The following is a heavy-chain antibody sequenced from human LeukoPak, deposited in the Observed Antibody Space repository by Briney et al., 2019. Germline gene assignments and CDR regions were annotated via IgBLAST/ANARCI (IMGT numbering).Heavy chain of an antibody. D-gene: IGHD6-19*01. CDR3: ARAYLQQWRTRYWYFDL. CDR2: ISSSSSTI. J-gene: IGHJ2*01. CDR1: GFTFSSYS. V-gene: IGHV3-48*04. Sequence: TGGSLRLSCAASGFTFSSYSMNWVRQAPGKGLEWVSYISSSSSTIYYADSVKGRFTISRDNAKNSLYLQMNSLRAEDTAVYYCARAYLQQWRTRYWYFDLWGRGTLVTVSS.